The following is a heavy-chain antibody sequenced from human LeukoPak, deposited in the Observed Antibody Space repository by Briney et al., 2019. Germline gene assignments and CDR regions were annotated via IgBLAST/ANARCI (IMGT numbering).Heavy chain of an antibody. Sequence: GGSLRLSCAASGFTFSTYWMHWVRQGPGKGLEWVSRITSDASSRSHADSVKGRFTISRDKSKNTLYLRMNSLRAEDTAFYYCARGGSGSPLDYWGQGTLVTVSS. V-gene: IGHV3-74*01. D-gene: IGHD3-10*01. CDR1: GFTFSTYW. J-gene: IGHJ4*02. CDR3: ARGGSGSPLDY. CDR2: ITSDASSR.